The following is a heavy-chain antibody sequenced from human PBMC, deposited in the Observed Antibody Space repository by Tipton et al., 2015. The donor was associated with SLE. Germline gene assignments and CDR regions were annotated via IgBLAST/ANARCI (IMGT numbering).Heavy chain of an antibody. Sequence: SLRLSCAASGFTFRSYWMHWVRRAPGKGLVWVAVMSYDGSNKFYADSVKGRFTISRDNSKNTLYLQMNSLRAEDAAVYYCARVRVAAAGADYWGQGTLVTVSS. D-gene: IGHD6-13*01. V-gene: IGHV3-30*14. J-gene: IGHJ4*02. CDR2: MSYDGSNK. CDR3: ARVRVAAAGADY. CDR1: GFTFRSYW.